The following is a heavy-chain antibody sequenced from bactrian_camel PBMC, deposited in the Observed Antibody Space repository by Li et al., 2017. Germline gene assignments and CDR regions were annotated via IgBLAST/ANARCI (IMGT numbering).Heavy chain of an antibody. CDR1: GDTYSSRC. V-gene: IGHV3S68*01. CDR2: IRSDGTT. CDR3: AAQNSGRYCPLRRYY. Sequence: HVQLVESGGGSVQVGGSLRLSCARSGDTYSSRCMGWFRQGPGKEREPVSSIRSDGTTTYVDSVKGRFTISRDNPKNTLYLQMNSLKTEDTAVYYCAAQNSGRYCPLRRYYWGQGTQVTVS. D-gene: IGHD2*01. J-gene: IGHJ4*01.